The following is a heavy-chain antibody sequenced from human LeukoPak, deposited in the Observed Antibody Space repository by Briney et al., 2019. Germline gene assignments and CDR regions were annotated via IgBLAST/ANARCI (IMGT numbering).Heavy chain of an antibody. Sequence: GGSLRLSCAASGFTFSSYAMNWVRQAPGKGLEWVSGISGNGDTTYYADSVKGRFTISRDNSKNTLYPQMNSLRAEDTAVYYCAKRSRRLTIVRGVPREDVWGQGTTVTVSS. CDR1: GFTFSSYA. CDR2: ISGNGDTT. D-gene: IGHD3-10*01. CDR3: AKRSRRLTIVRGVPREDV. V-gene: IGHV3-23*01. J-gene: IGHJ6*02.